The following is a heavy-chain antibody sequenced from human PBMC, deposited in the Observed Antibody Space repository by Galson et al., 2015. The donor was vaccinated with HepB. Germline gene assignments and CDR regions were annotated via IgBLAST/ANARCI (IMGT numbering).Heavy chain of an antibody. CDR2: IDWDDDK. Sequence: PALVNPTQTLTLTCTFSGFSLSTSGMRVSWIRQPPGKALEWLARIDWDDDKFYSTSLKTRLTISKDTSKNQLVLTMTNMDPFDTATYYCARSYYYDSSGYLPDYWGQGTLVTVSS. CDR3: ARSYYYDSSGYLPDY. D-gene: IGHD3-22*01. CDR1: GFSLSTSGMR. J-gene: IGHJ4*02. V-gene: IGHV2-70*04.